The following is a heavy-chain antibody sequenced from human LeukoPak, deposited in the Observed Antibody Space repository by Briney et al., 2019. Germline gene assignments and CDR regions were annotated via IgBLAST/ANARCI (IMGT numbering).Heavy chain of an antibody. Sequence: ASVKVSCKTSGVLFSAYYMHWVQQGPGKGVRWMGRIDPEDGKSTYTEDFQGGVTLTADMSTDTAYMELSSLTSEHTALYYCTTGRGPYGVFDFWGQGSLVIVSS. CDR3: TTGRGPYGVFDF. D-gene: IGHD4-17*01. J-gene: IGHJ4*02. CDR2: IDPEDGKS. CDR1: GVLFSAYY. V-gene: IGHV1-69-2*01.